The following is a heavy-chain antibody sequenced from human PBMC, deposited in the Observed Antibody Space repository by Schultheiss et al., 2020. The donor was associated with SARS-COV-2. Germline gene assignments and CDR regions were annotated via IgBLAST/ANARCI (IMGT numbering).Heavy chain of an antibody. CDR1: RITFGYYV. Sequence: GGSLRLSCAASRITFGYYVINWVRQVPGKGLEWVSAISGSGGSTYYADSVKGRFTISRDNSKNTLYLQMNSLRAEDTAVYYCAKDGRGIAARSFDYWGQGTLVTVSS. CDR3: AKDGRGIAARSFDY. J-gene: IGHJ4*02. V-gene: IGHV3-23*01. CDR2: ISGSGGST. D-gene: IGHD6-6*01.